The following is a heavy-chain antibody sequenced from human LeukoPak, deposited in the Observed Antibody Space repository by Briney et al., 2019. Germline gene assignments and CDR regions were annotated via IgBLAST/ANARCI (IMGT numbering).Heavy chain of an antibody. CDR1: GFTFSSYS. J-gene: IGHJ4*02. D-gene: IGHD5-18*01. Sequence: GGSLRLSCAASGFTFSSYSMNWVRQAPGKGLEWVSSISSSSSYIYYADSVKGRFTISRDNAKNSLYLQMNSLRAEDTAVYHCARGGRGYSYGYSDYWGQGTLVTVSS. V-gene: IGHV3-21*01. CDR2: ISSSSSYI. CDR3: ARGGRGYSYGYSDY.